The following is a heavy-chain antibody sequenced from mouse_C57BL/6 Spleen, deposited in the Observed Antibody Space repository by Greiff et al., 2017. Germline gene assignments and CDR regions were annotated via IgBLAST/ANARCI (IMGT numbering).Heavy chain of an antibody. CDR2: IYPGSGST. V-gene: IGHV1-55*01. CDR3: ARGGYYYGSRSYYFDY. D-gene: IGHD1-1*01. CDR1: GYTFTSYW. Sequence: QVQLQQPGAELVKPGASVKMSCKASGYTFTSYWITWVKQRPGQGLEWIGDIYPGSGSTNYNEKFKSKATLTVDTSSSTAYMQLSSLTSEDSAVYYCARGGYYYGSRSYYFDYWGQGTTLTVSS. J-gene: IGHJ2*01.